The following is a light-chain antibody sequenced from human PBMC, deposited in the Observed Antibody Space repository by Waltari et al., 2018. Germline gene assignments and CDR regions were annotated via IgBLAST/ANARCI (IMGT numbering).Light chain of an antibody. V-gene: IGLV2-8*01. CDR1: RSAVGGSNY. J-gene: IGLJ1*01. CDR3: SSYVGYKNNYV. CDR2: GVN. Sequence: QSALTQPPSASGSPGQSVTIPCTGTRSAVGGSNYVSWYQPSPGKTPNVMIYGVNKRPSGVPDRFSGSKSGNTASLTVSGLQAEDEADYYCSSYVGYKNNYVFGTGTKVTVL.